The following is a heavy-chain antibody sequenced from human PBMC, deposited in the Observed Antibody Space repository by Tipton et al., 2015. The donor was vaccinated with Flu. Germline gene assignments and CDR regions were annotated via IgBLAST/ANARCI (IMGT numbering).Heavy chain of an antibody. D-gene: IGHD3-22*01. Sequence: TLSLTCTVSGGSISSYYWSWIRQPPGKGLEWIGYIYYSGSTNYNPSLKSRVTISVDTSKNQFSLKLSPVTAADTAVYYCARGGVYYDSSGYYYSGYYFDYWGQGTLVTVSS. CDR1: GGSISSYY. V-gene: IGHV4-59*01. J-gene: IGHJ4*02. CDR2: IYYSGST. CDR3: ARGGVYYDSSGYYYSGYYFDY.